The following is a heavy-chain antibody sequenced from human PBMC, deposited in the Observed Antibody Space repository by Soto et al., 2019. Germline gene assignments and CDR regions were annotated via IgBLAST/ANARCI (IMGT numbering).Heavy chain of an antibody. D-gene: IGHD3-9*01. CDR3: ARDRSDILTGYFDY. Sequence: QVQLQESGPGLVKPSETLSLTCTGSGGSISSYYWSWIRQPPGKGLEWIGYIYYSGSTNYNPSLKSRVTISVDTSKNQFSLKLSSVTAADTAVYYCARDRSDILTGYFDYWGQGTLVTVSS. CDR1: GGSISSYY. V-gene: IGHV4-59*01. J-gene: IGHJ4*02. CDR2: IYYSGST.